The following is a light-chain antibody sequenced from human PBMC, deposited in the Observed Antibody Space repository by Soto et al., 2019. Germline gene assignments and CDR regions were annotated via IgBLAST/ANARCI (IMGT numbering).Light chain of an antibody. CDR2: ATS. CDR1: SSDVGTYNL. CDR3: YSFAGSTTFSYV. Sequence: QSVLTQPAAVSGSPGQSITISCTGTSSDVGTYNLVSWYQQYPGKAPKLMIYATSKRPSGVSNRFSGSKSGDTASLTISGLQAEDEADYYCYSFAGSTTFSYVFGPGTKLTVL. V-gene: IGLV2-23*02. J-gene: IGLJ1*01.